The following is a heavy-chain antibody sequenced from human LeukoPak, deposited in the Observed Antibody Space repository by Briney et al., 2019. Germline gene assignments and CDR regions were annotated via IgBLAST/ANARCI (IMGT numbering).Heavy chain of an antibody. J-gene: IGHJ5*02. Sequence: ASETLSLTCTVSGGSISSSTYYWGWIRQPPGKGPEWIGSIYYSGSTYYNPSLESRVTISVDTSKNQFSLKLSSVTAADTAMYYCARHPPQLLWFGEGWFDPWGQGTLVTVSS. D-gene: IGHD3-10*01. CDR3: ARHPPQLLWFGEGWFDP. CDR2: IYYSGST. V-gene: IGHV4-39*01. CDR1: GGSISSSTYY.